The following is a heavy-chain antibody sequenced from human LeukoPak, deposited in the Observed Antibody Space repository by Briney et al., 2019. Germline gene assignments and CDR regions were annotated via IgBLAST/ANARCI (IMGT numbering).Heavy chain of an antibody. D-gene: IGHD5-12*01. J-gene: IGHJ2*01. V-gene: IGHV3-64*01. CDR1: GFTFSSFA. Sequence: GGSLRLSCAASGFTFSSFAMHWVRQAPGKGLEYVSAIGSNGGSPYYANSVKGRFTISRDNSKNTLYLQMGSLRAEDMAVYYCARSPFPYSGYDRQGHFDLWGRGTLVTVSS. CDR2: IGSNGGSP. CDR3: ARSPFPYSGYDRQGHFDL.